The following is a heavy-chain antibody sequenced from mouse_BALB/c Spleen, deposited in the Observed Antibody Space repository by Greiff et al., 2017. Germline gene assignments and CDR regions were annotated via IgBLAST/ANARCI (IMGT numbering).Heavy chain of an antibody. Sequence: VKLQQSGPGLVQPSQSLSITCTVSGFSLTSYGVHWVRQSPGKGLEWLGVIWSGGSTDYNAALKSRLSISKDNSKSQVFLKMNSLQTDDTARYYCARGSFYDYGKDYAMDYWGQGTSVTVSS. CDR1: GFSLTSYG. J-gene: IGHJ4*01. CDR2: IWSGGST. V-gene: IGHV2-4-1*01. D-gene: IGHD2-4*01. CDR3: ARGSFYDYGKDYAMDY.